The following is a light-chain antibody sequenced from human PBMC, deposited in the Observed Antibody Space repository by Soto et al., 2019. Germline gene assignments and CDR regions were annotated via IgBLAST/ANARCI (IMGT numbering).Light chain of an antibody. J-gene: IGKJ1*01. Sequence: EILMTQSPPTLSVSPGERATLSCKSSRSVRSNFAWYQQKPGQAPSLLISGASTRATGITDRFRGRGSRTEFTLTMNSLQSEDFAVYYCQQYNYWPQTFGQGNKVDIK. CDR2: GAS. CDR3: QQYNYWPQT. CDR1: RSVRSN. V-gene: IGKV3-15*01.